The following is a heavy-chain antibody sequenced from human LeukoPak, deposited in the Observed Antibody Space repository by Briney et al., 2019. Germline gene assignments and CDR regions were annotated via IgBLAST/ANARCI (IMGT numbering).Heavy chain of an antibody. J-gene: IGHJ4*02. V-gene: IGHV3-30*03. CDR3: VPSFSGSFV. CDR2: ISDDGSDK. D-gene: IGHD3-10*01. CDR1: GFTFSSYG. Sequence: PGRSLRLSCAASGFTFSSYGMNWVRQAQGKGLEWVAVISDDGSDKYYGDSVQGRFTISRDDSENTLFLEMKSLRAEDTAVYYCVPSFSGSFVWGQGTPVTVSS.